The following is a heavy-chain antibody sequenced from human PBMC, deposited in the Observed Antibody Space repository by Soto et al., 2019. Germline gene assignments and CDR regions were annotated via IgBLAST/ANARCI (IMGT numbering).Heavy chain of an antibody. Sequence: SVKVSCKASGGTLNNYVLNWVRQAPGQGLEWMGGIIPIFGTANYAQKFQGRVTITADESTSTAYMELSSLRSEDTAVYYCARVLGDYSPYFDYWGQGTLVTAPQ. D-gene: IGHD4-17*01. CDR3: ARVLGDYSPYFDY. CDR1: GGTLNNYV. J-gene: IGHJ4*02. V-gene: IGHV1-69*13. CDR2: IIPIFGTA.